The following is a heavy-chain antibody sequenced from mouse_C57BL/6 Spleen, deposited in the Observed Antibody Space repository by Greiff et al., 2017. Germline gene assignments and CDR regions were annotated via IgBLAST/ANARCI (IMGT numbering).Heavy chain of an antibody. V-gene: IGHV5-6*02. D-gene: IGHD2-4*01. J-gene: IGHJ3*01. CDR2: ISSGGSYT. CDR1: GFTFSSYG. CDR3: ASPLLYYDYDGFAY. Sequence: EVMLVESGGDLVKPGGSLKLSCAASGFTFSSYGMSWVRQTPDKRLEWVATISSGGSYTYYPDSVKGRFTISRDNAKNTLYLQMSSLKSEDTAMYYCASPLLYYDYDGFAYWGQGTLVTVSA.